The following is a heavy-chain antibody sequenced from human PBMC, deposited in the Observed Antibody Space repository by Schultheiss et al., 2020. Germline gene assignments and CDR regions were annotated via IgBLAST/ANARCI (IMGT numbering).Heavy chain of an antibody. CDR3: ARSKVVVAATMGY. V-gene: IGHV1-3*01. D-gene: IGHD2-15*01. J-gene: IGHJ4*02. Sequence: ASVKVSCKASGYTFTSYAMHWVRQAPGQRLEWMGWINAGNGNTKYSQKFQGRVTITRDTSASTAYMELSSLRSEDTAVYYCARSKVVVAATMGYWGQGTLVTVSS. CDR1: GYTFTSYA. CDR2: INAGNGNT.